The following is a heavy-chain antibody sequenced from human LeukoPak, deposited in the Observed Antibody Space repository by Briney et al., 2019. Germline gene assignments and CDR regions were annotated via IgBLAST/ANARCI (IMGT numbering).Heavy chain of an antibody. CDR3: ARDSGYDSSGYTPVDY. V-gene: IGHV3-30*01. Sequence: GGSLRLSCAASGFTFSSYAMHWVRQAPGKGLEWVAVISYDGSNKYYADSVKGRFTISRDNSKNTLYLQMNSLRAEDTAVYYCARDSGYDSSGYTPVDYWGQGTLVTVSS. CDR2: ISYDGSNK. J-gene: IGHJ4*02. D-gene: IGHD3-22*01. CDR1: GFTFSSYA.